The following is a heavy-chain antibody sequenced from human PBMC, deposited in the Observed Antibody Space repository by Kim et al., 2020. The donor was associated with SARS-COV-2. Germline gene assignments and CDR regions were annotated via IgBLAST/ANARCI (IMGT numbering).Heavy chain of an antibody. CDR2: ISGSGGST. CDR3: AKNAPIAAAGAYWYFDL. CDR1: GFTFSSYA. D-gene: IGHD6-13*01. J-gene: IGHJ2*01. V-gene: IGHV3-23*01. Sequence: GGSLRLSCAASGFTFSSYAMSWVRQAPGKGLEWVSAISGSGGSTYYADSVKGRFTISRDNSKNTLYLQMNSLRAEDTAVYYCAKNAPIAAAGAYWYFDLWGRGTLVTVSS.